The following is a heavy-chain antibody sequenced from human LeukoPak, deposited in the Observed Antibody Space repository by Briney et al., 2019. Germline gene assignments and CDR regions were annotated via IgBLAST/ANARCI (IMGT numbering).Heavy chain of an antibody. CDR3: AKDLRIAAAGNGWFDP. V-gene: IGHV3-23*01. J-gene: IGHJ5*02. Sequence: PGGSLRLSCAASGFTFSSYAMSWVRQAPGKGLEWVSAISGSGGSTYYADSVKGRFTISRDNSKNTLYLQMNSLRAEDTAVYYCAKDLRIAAAGNGWFDPWGQGTLVTVSS. D-gene: IGHD6-13*01. CDR1: GFTFSSYA. CDR2: ISGSGGST.